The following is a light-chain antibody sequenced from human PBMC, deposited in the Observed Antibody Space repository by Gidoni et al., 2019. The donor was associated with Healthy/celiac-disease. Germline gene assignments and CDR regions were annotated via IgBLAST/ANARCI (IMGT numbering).Light chain of an antibody. J-gene: IGLJ3*02. CDR1: RGINVATYR. CDR2: YKSDSDQ. Sequence: QAVLTQPSSLPASPGASASLTCTLLRGINVATYRIYWYQQKPGSPPQYLLRYKSDSDQQQGSGVPSRFSGSKDASANAGILLISGLQSEDEADYYCMIWHSSAWVFGGGTKLTVL. V-gene: IGLV5-45*03. CDR3: MIWHSSAWV.